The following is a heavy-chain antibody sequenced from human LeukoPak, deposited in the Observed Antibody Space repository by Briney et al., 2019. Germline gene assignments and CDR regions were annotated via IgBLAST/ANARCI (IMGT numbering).Heavy chain of an antibody. J-gene: IGHJ4*02. CDR1: GFMFDDYA. CDR3: AREQFSHTSNYFDN. CDR2: ISGDGVSS. Sequence: GGSLRLSCAASGFMFDDYAMHWVRQVPGRGLEWVSLISGDGVSSFYADSVRGRFTISRDNNNNSLSLQMYSLTTEDTAFYYCAREQFSHTSNYFDNWGQGILVTVSS. D-gene: IGHD5-24*01. V-gene: IGHV3-43*02.